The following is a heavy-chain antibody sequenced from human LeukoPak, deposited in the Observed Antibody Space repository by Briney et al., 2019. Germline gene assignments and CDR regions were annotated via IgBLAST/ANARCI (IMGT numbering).Heavy chain of an antibody. J-gene: IGHJ4*02. D-gene: IGHD6-13*01. CDR3: AKDISLSIAAAGFDY. CDR2: ISWNSGSI. CDR1: GFTFDDYA. V-gene: IGHV3-9*01. Sequence: GRSLRLSCAASGFTFDDYAMHWVRQAPGKGLEWVSGISWNSGSIGYADSVKGRFTISRDNAKNSLYLQMNSLRAEDTALYYCAKDISLSIAAAGFDYWGQGTLVTVSS.